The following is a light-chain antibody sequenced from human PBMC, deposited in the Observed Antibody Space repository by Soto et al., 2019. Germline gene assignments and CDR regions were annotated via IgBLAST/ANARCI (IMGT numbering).Light chain of an antibody. J-gene: IGKJ4*01. CDR3: QQSYRTLLT. CDR1: QSISSY. V-gene: IGKV1-39*01. CDR2: AAS. Sequence: DIQMTQSPSSLSASVGDRVTITCRASQSISSYLNWYQQKPGKAPKLLIYAASSLQSGVPSRFSGSGSGTDFTPTISSLQPEGFASYYCQQSYRTLLTFGGGTKVEIK.